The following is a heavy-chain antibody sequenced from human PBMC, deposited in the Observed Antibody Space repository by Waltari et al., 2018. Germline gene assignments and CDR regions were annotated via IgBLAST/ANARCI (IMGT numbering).Heavy chain of an antibody. V-gene: IGHV3-9*01. J-gene: IGHJ4*02. CDR3: AKGHSGSYGLDS. D-gene: IGHD1-26*01. Sequence: EVQLVESGGGLVQPGRSLRLSCAASGFTLDDYAMHGVRQATGNGLEWVSGMSWNSGNIGYADSVKGRFTISRDNAKNSLYLQMNSLRTGDTALYYCAKGHSGSYGLDSWGQGTLVTVSP. CDR2: MSWNSGNI. CDR1: GFTLDDYA.